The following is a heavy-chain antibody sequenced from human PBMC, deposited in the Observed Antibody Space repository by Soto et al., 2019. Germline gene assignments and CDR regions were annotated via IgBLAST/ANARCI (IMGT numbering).Heavy chain of an antibody. CDR3: ATFPRSSKRGY. V-gene: IGHV3-48*03. CDR2: ISDGGSTI. Sequence: LRLSCAASGFTFSSYEMNWVRQAPGKGLEWVSYISDGGSTIYYADSVKGRFTISRDNAKNSLYLQMNSLGAEDTAVYYCATFPRSSKRGYWGQGTLVTVSS. D-gene: IGHD4-4*01. CDR1: GFTFSSYE. J-gene: IGHJ4*02.